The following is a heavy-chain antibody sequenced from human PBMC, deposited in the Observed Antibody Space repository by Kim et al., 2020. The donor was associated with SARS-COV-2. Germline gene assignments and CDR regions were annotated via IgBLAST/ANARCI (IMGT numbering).Heavy chain of an antibody. CDR3: AKDQYYDFWSGPYGMDV. Sequence: GGSLRLSCAASGFTFSSYGMHWVRQDPGKGLEWVAVISYDGSNKYYADSVKGRFTISRDNSKNTLYLQMNSLRAEDTAVYYCAKDQYYDFWSGPYGMDVWGQGTTVTVSS. J-gene: IGHJ6*02. CDR2: ISYDGSNK. V-gene: IGHV3-30*18. D-gene: IGHD3-3*01. CDR1: GFTFSSYG.